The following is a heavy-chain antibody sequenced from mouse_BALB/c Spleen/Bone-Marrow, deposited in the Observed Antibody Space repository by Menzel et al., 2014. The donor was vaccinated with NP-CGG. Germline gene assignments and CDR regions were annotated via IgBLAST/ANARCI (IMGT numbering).Heavy chain of an antibody. V-gene: IGHV1-84*02. J-gene: IGHJ1*01. CDR1: GYTFTDYY. Sequence: LQESGPELVKPGASVKISCKASGYTFTDYYINWVKQKPGQGLEWIGWIYPGSGNTKYNEKFKGKATLTVDTSSSTAYMQLSSLTSEDTAVYFCARILYWYFDVWGAGTTVTVSS. CDR2: IYPGSGNT. CDR3: ARILYWYFDV.